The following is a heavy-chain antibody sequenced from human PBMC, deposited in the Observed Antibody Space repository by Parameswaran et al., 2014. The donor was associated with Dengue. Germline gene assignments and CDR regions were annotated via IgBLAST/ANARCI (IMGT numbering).Heavy chain of an antibody. CDR3: ARGELSRTFDY. Sequence: VRQAPGKGLEWIGEINHSGSTNYNPSLKSRVTISVDTSKNQFSLKLSSVTAADTAVYYCARGELSRTFDYWGQGTLVTVSS. V-gene: IGHV4-34*01. CDR2: INHSGST. D-gene: IGHD3-10*01. J-gene: IGHJ4*02.